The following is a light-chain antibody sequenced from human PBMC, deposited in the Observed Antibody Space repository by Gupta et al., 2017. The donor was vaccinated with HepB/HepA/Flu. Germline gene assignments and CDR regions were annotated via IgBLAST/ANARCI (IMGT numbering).Light chain of an antibody. CDR3: QHVNNYPLT. Sequence: DIQLTQSPSFLSASVGDRVTITCRASQAINIYLAWYQQKPGKAPKLLISAASTLESGVPSRFSGSASGTEFTLTISSLQPEDFASYYCQHVNNYPLTFGHGTRLEIK. J-gene: IGKJ5*01. V-gene: IGKV1-9*01. CDR1: QAINIY. CDR2: AAS.